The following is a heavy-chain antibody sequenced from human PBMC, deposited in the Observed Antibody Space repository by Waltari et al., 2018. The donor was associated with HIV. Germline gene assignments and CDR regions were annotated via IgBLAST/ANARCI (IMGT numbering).Heavy chain of an antibody. Sequence: QVQLQQWGAGLVKPAETLSLNCAVYGGTLHNFFWSFVRQSPGKGLEWIGEINHSGKTDYNPSLKGRVSLSIDPSKKQFYLELTSVTVADTAIYYCARRRWRTTMVFVVKGGVFDIWGQGTEVTVSS. D-gene: IGHD2-21*01. CDR3: ARRRWRTTMVFVVKGGVFDI. V-gene: IGHV4-34*02. CDR1: GGTLHNFF. CDR2: INHSGKT. J-gene: IGHJ3*02.